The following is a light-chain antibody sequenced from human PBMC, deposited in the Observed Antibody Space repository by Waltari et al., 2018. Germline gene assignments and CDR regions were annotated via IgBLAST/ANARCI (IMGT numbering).Light chain of an antibody. CDR2: CAA. V-gene: IGKV3-20*01. Sequence: IVWTQSPGTLSMSPREIANLSSRTSHSVSSSYLPWYQQKPGQAPRLLIYCAASRATGIPDRFSGSGSGTDFTLTISRLEPEDFAVYYCQQYGSSPPYTFGQGTKLEIK. CDR1: HSVSSSY. J-gene: IGKJ2*01. CDR3: QQYGSSPPYT.